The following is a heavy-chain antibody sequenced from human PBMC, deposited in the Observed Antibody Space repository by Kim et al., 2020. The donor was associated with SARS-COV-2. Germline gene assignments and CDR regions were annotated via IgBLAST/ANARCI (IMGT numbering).Heavy chain of an antibody. Sequence: GGSLRLSCAASGFTFSSYAMNWVRQAPGKGLEWVSAISGSGGSTYYADSVKGRFTISRDNSKNTLYLQMNSLRAEDTAIYYCAKFKSRGYYYDSSHAFDIWGQGTMVTVSS. CDR2: ISGSGGST. D-gene: IGHD3-22*01. J-gene: IGHJ3*02. V-gene: IGHV3-23*01. CDR3: AKFKSRGYYYDSSHAFDI. CDR1: GFTFSSYA.